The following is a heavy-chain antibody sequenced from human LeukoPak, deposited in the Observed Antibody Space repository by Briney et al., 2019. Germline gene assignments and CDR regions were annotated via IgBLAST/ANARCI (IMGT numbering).Heavy chain of an antibody. Sequence: GGSLRLSCAASGFTFSNAWMSWVRQAPRKGLEWVGLIKSKTDGGTTDYAVPVKGRFTISRDDSKNTLYLQMNSLKTEDTAVYYCTRDLFQYHHYYYYGMDVWGQGTTVTVSS. CDR3: TRDLFQYHHYYYYGMDV. D-gene: IGHD1-14*01. J-gene: IGHJ6*02. V-gene: IGHV3-15*01. CDR1: GFTFSNAW. CDR2: IKSKTDGGTT.